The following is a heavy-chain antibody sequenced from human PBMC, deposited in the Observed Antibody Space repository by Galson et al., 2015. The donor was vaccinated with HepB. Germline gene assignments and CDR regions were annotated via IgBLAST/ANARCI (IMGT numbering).Heavy chain of an antibody. Sequence: PALVKPTQTLTLTCTFSGFSLSTSGMCVSWIRQPPGKALEWLALIDWDDDKYYSTSLKTRLTISKDTSKNQVVLTMTNMDPVDTATYYCARALSSSGTHPPYFDYWGQGTLVTVSS. CDR2: IDWDDDK. D-gene: IGHD6-19*01. J-gene: IGHJ4*02. CDR1: GFSLSTSGMC. CDR3: ARALSSSGTHPPYFDY. V-gene: IGHV2-70*01.